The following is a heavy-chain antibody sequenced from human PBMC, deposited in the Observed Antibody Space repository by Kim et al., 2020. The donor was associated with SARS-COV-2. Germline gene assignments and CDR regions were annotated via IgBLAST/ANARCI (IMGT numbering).Heavy chain of an antibody. D-gene: IGHD5-18*01. CDR2: ISSSSSYI. J-gene: IGHJ4*02. Sequence: GGSLRLSCAASGFTFSSYSMNWVRQAPGKGLEWVSSISSSSSYIYYADSVKGRFTISRDNAKNSLYLQMNSLRAEDTAVYYCARDDLTAMVPAFDYWGQGTLVTVSS. V-gene: IGHV3-21*01. CDR1: GFTFSSYS. CDR3: ARDDLTAMVPAFDY.